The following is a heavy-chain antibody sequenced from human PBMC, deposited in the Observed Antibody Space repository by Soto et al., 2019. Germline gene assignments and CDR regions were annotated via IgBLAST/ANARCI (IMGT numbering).Heavy chain of an antibody. V-gene: IGHV1-2*04. CDR3: AREGAPEQLHNWFDP. CDR2: INPNSGGT. Sequence: GASVKVSCKASGYTFTGYYMHWVRQAPGQGLEWMGWINPNSGGTNYAQKFQGWVTMTRDTSISTAYMELSRLRSDDTAVYYCAREGAPEQLHNWFDPWGQGTLVTSPQ. J-gene: IGHJ5*02. CDR1: GYTFTGYY. D-gene: IGHD6-13*01.